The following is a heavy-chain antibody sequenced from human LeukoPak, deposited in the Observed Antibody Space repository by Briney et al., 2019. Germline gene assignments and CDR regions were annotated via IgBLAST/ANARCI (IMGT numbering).Heavy chain of an antibody. CDR2: INSSGSNI. CDR3: ARVVGKYYYYYYMDG. Sequence: PGGSLRLSCVASGFTFSNYEMNWVRPAPGKGVEWVSYINSSGSNIYYADSVKVRLTISRDNAKKSLYLEMNSPRGDDTAVYYCARVVGKYYYYYYMDGWVKGTTV. CDR1: GFTFSNYE. J-gene: IGHJ6*03. V-gene: IGHV3-48*03. D-gene: IGHD1-26*01.